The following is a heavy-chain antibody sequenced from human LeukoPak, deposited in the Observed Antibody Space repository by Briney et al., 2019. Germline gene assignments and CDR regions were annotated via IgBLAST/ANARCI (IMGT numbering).Heavy chain of an antibody. Sequence: GGSLRLSCTASGFTFSGYWMTWVRQAPGKGLEWVANIKQDGNEKHYVDSVRGRFTISRENAKNSLYLQMNSLRAEDTAVYYCARDFYYYIDVWGKGTTVTVSS. J-gene: IGHJ6*03. CDR1: GFTFSGYW. CDR3: ARDFYYYIDV. CDR2: IKQDGNEK. V-gene: IGHV3-7*01.